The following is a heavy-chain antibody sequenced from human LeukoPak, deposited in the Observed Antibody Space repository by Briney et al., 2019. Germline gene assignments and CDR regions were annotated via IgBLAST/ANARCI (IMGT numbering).Heavy chain of an antibody. CDR1: GFTVSSNY. J-gene: IGHJ3*02. CDR3: ARADVFPGGAFDI. D-gene: IGHD2-8*01. CDR2: IYSGGST. V-gene: IGHV3-66*01. Sequence: QAGGSLRLSCAASGFTVSSNYMNWVRQAPGKGLEWVSVIYSGGSTYYADSVKGSFTISRDNSKNTLYLQMNSLRAEDTAVYYCARADVFPGGAFDIWGQGTMVTVSS.